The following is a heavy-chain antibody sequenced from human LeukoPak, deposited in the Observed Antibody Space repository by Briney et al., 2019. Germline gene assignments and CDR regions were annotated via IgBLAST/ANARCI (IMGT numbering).Heavy chain of an antibody. J-gene: IGHJ4*02. CDR2: IWYDGSNK. CDR1: GFTFSSYG. V-gene: IGHV3-33*01. CDR3: ARDSYGSGTTNSGPFDY. Sequence: GRSLRLSCAAAGFTFSSYGMRWVRQAPGKGLEWVAVIWYDGSNKYYADSVKGRFTISRDNSKSTLHLQMNSLRAEDTAAYYCARDSYGSGTTNSGPFDYWGQGTLVTVSS. D-gene: IGHD3-10*01.